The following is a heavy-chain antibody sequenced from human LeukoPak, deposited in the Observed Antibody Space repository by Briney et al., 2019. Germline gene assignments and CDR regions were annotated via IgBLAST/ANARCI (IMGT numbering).Heavy chain of an antibody. CDR2: FDPEDGET. D-gene: IGHD3-16*01. V-gene: IGHV1-24*01. Sequence: ASVKVSCKVSGYTLTELSMHWVRQAPGKELEWMGGFDPEDGETIYAQKFQGRVTMAEDTSTDTAYMELSSLRSEDTAVYYCATDLVPRGEWSPFQHWGQGTLVTVSS. CDR3: ATDLVPRGEWSPFQH. J-gene: IGHJ1*01. CDR1: GYTLTELS.